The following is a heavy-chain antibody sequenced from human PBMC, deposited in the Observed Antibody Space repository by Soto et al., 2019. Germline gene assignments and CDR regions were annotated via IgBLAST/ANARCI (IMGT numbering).Heavy chain of an antibody. V-gene: IGHV4-4*02. D-gene: IGHD2-8*01. Sequence: QVQLQESGPGLVKPSGTLSLTCAVSSGSIDTTNWWSWVRQPPGKGLEWIGKIFHSGNTYYNPSLASRVTISVDTSKNQFSLNLRSVTAADTAVYYCARRTWGMDVWGQGTTVTVSS. CDR1: SGSIDTTNW. CDR2: IFHSGNT. CDR3: ARRTWGMDV. J-gene: IGHJ6*02.